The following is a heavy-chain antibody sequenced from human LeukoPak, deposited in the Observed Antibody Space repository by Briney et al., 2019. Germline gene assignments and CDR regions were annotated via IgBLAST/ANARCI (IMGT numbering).Heavy chain of an antibody. J-gene: IGHJ5*02. D-gene: IGHD3-10*01. CDR3: ARVPNVPSPYGSGFRASLNWFDP. Sequence: PSETLSLTCIVSGGSISSSSYYWGWIRQPPGKGLEWIGSIYYSGSTYYNPSLKSRVTISVDTSKNQFSLKLSSVTAADTAVYYCARVPNVPSPYGSGFRASLNWFDPWGQGTLVTVSS. V-gene: IGHV4-39*01. CDR1: GGSISSSSYY. CDR2: IYYSGST.